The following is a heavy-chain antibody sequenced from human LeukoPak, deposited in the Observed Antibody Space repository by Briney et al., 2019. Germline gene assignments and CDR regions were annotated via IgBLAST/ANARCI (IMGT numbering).Heavy chain of an antibody. V-gene: IGHV3-30*18. Sequence: GGSLRLSCAASGFTFSSYGMHWVRQAPGKGLEWVAVISYDGSNKYYADFVKGRFAISRGNSKNTLYLQMNSLRAEDTAVYYCAKAVVPAAIPDYWGQGTLVTVSS. CDR2: ISYDGSNK. CDR3: AKAVVPAAIPDY. D-gene: IGHD2-2*01. J-gene: IGHJ4*02. CDR1: GFTFSSYG.